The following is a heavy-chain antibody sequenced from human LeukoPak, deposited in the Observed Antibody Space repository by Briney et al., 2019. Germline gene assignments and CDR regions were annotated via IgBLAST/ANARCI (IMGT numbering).Heavy chain of an antibody. CDR3: ARIHGESDAFDI. CDR1: GGSISGYY. V-gene: IGHV4-59*01. J-gene: IGHJ3*02. Sequence: SETLSLTCSVSGGSISGYYWSWIRQPPGKGLEWIGYIYYSGSTNYNPSLKSRVTISVDTSKNQFSLKLSSVTAADTAVYYCARIHGESDAFDIWGQGTMVTVSS. CDR2: IYYSGST. D-gene: IGHD3-10*01.